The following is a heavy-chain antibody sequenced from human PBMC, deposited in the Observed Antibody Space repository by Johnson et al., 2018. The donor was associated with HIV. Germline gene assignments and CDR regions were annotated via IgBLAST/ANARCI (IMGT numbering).Heavy chain of an antibody. V-gene: IGHV3-30-3*01. J-gene: IGHJ3*02. CDR2: ISYDGSNK. CDR3: ARGGAGGNSEGAFDI. Sequence: QVQLVESGGGVVQPGRSLRLSCTASGFTFSSNYMSWVRQAPGKGLEWVAVISYDGSNKYYADSVKGRFTIPRDNSKNTLYLQMNSLRAEDTAVYYCARGGAGGNSEGAFDIWGQGTMVTVSS. D-gene: IGHD4-23*01. CDR1: GFTFSSNY.